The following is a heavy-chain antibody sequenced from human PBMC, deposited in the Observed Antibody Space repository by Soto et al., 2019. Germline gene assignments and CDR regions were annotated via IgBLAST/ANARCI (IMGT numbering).Heavy chain of an antibody. CDR1: GGTFSSYA. CDR2: IIPIFGTA. J-gene: IGHJ6*02. D-gene: IGHD3-3*01. CDR3: ASPKVLRFLEYGMDV. V-gene: IGHV1-69*01. Sequence: QVQLVQSGAEVKKPGSSVPVSCKASGGTFSSYAISWLRQAPGQGLEWMGGIIPIFGTANYAQKFQGRVTITADESTSTAYMELSSLRAEDTAVYYCASPKVLRFLEYGMDVWGQGTTVTVSS.